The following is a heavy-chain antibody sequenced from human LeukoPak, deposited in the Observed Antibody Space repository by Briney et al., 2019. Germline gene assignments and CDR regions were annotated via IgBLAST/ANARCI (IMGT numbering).Heavy chain of an antibody. J-gene: IGHJ4*02. CDR2: ISSGSNYI. CDR1: GFTFNYYS. CDR3: ARDLHCSGGSCYSGLHY. D-gene: IGHD2-15*01. V-gene: IGHV3-21*01. Sequence: GGSLRLSCAASGFTFNYYSMNWVRQAPGKGLEWVASISSGSNYIHYADSVKGRFTISRDNAKNTLYLQMNSLRPEDTAVYYCARDLHCSGGSCYSGLHYWGQGTLVTVSS.